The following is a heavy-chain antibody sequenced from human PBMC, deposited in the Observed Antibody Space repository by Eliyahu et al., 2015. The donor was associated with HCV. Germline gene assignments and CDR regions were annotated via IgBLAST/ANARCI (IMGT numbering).Heavy chain of an antibody. CDR3: ARDQAATLDYYYGMDV. CDR2: ISSSGSTI. V-gene: IGHV3-48*03. J-gene: IGHJ6*02. D-gene: IGHD2-15*01. CDR1: GFTFSSYE. Sequence: EVQLVESGGGLVQPGGSLRLSCAASGFTFSSYEMNWVRQAPGKGLEWVSYISSSGSTIYYADSVKGRFTISRDNAKNSLYLQMNSLRAEDTAVYYCARDQAATLDYYYGMDVWGQGTTVTVSS.